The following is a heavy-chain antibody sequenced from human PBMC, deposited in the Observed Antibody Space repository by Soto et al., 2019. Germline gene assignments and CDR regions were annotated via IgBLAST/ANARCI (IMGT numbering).Heavy chain of an antibody. CDR2: MLYSGLT. CDR1: GYSVSSSDYY. Sequence: SETLSLTCSVSGYSVSSSDYYWAWIRQPPGKGLEWIGSMLYSGLTYYNPPLKSRVTLSVDTSKNQFSVRLNSVTASDTAVYYCAPLSVSLSGPYGIHVWGQGTTVTVSS. D-gene: IGHD2-15*01. V-gene: IGHV4-39*01. J-gene: IGHJ6*02. CDR3: APLSVSLSGPYGIHV.